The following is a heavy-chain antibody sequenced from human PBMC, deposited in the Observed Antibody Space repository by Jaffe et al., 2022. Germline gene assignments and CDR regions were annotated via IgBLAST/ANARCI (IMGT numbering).Heavy chain of an antibody. CDR2: INHSGST. Sequence: QVQLQQWGAGLLKPSETLSLTCAVYGGSFSGYYWSWIRQPPGKGLEWIGEINHSGSTNYNPSLKSRVTISVDTSKNQFSLKLSSVTAADTAVYYCARHGYSSSSYYYYYYMDVWGKGTTVTVSS. V-gene: IGHV4-34*01. J-gene: IGHJ6*03. CDR1: GGSFSGYY. CDR3: ARHGYSSSSYYYYYYMDV. D-gene: IGHD6-6*01.